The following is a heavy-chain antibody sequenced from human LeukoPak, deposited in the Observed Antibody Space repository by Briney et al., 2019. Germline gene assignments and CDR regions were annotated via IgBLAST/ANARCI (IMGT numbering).Heavy chain of an antibody. Sequence: ASVTVSCTASGYTFTGYYLHWVRQAPGQGLEWMGWITPNSGGTNYAQRFQGRVTMTRDTSISTAYMELSRLRSDDTAVYYCAREAYDSGSFRTDYYYMDVWGKGTTVTISS. CDR1: GYTFTGYY. V-gene: IGHV1-2*02. CDR2: ITPNSGGT. J-gene: IGHJ6*03. CDR3: AREAYDSGSFRTDYYYMDV. D-gene: IGHD3-10*01.